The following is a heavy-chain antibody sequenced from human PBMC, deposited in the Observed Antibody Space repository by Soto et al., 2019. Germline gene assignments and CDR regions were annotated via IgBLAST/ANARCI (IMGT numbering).Heavy chain of an antibody. V-gene: IGHV1-2*02. D-gene: IGHD7-27*01. J-gene: IGHJ4*02. CDR3: GLEPTGTGGFDY. CDR2: TDLDIRDR. CDR1: GRTLTGHH. Sequence: GASVKGSRKASGRTLTGHHMHLGRQDTGKGFEWMGLTDLDIRDRKYAQKFQVRITSTSDTSITTAYMELRVLRSDDTAVYYCGLEPTGTGGFDYWGQGTLVTVSS.